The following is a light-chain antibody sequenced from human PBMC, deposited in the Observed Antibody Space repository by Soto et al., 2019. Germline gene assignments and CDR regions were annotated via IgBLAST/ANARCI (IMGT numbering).Light chain of an antibody. Sequence: QSVLPQPASVSGSPGQSVTISCTGTSSDVGGYKYVSWYQQHPGKAPKLMIYEVSNRPSGVSNRFSGSKSGNTASLTISGLQAEDEADYYCSSYTSSSPCVFGTGSKVTVL. CDR3: SSYTSSSPCV. CDR1: SSDVGGYKY. V-gene: IGLV2-14*01. J-gene: IGLJ1*01. CDR2: EVS.